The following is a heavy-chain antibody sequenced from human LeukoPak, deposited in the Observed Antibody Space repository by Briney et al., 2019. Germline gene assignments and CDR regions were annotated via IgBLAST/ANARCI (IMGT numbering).Heavy chain of an antibody. CDR1: GFTFSSNS. CDR2: ISSSSSYI. V-gene: IGHV3-21*01. J-gene: IGHJ6*03. Sequence: GGSLRLSCAASGFTFSSNSMNWVRQAPGKGLEWVSSISSSSSYIYYADSVKGRFTISRDNAKNSLYLQMNSLRAEDTAVYYCARASGWYGRGPDYYYYYMDVWGKGTTVTVSS. CDR3: ARASGWYGRGPDYYYYYMDV. D-gene: IGHD6-19*01.